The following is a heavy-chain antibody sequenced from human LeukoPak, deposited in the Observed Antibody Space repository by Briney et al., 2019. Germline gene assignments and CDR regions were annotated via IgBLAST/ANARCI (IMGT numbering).Heavy chain of an antibody. Sequence: ASVKVSCKASGYTFTSYYMHWVRQAPGQGLEWMGIINPSGGSTSYAQKFQGRVTMTRDMSTSTVYMELSSLRSEDTAVYYCARDGARIAAAGTNPHNWFDPWGQGTLVTVSS. CDR1: GYTFTSYY. CDR2: INPSGGST. J-gene: IGHJ5*02. CDR3: ARDGARIAAAGTNPHNWFDP. V-gene: IGHV1-46*01. D-gene: IGHD6-13*01.